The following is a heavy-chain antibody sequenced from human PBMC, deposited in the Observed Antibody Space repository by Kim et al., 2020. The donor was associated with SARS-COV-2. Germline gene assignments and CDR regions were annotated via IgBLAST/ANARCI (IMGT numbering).Heavy chain of an antibody. Sequence: GGSLRPSCAASGFTFSSYSMNWVRQAPGKGLEWVSSISSSSSYIYYADSVKGRFTISRDNAKNSLYLQMNSLRAEDTAVYYCARDPYGGDVFYYYYGMDVWGQGTTVTVSS. J-gene: IGHJ6*02. CDR2: ISSSSSYI. V-gene: IGHV3-21*01. CDR3: ARDPYGGDVFYYYYGMDV. CDR1: GFTFSSYS. D-gene: IGHD4-17*01.